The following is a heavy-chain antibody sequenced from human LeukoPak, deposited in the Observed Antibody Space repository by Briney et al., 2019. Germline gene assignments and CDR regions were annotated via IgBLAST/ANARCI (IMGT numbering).Heavy chain of an antibody. V-gene: IGHV3-30-3*01. J-gene: IGHJ4*02. CDR3: ASSTDDFDY. D-gene: IGHD2-8*01. CDR2: ISYDGSNK. CDR1: GFTFSSYA. Sequence: TGGSLRLSCAASGFTFSSYAMHWVRQAPGKGLEWVAVISYDGSNKYYADSVKGRFTISRGNSKNTLYLQMNSLRAEDTAVYYCASSTDDFDYWGQGTLVTVSS.